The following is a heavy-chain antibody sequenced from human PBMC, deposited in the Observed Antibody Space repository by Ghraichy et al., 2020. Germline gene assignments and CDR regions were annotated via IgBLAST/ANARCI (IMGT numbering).Heavy chain of an antibody. CDR1: GFTFDMYC. D-gene: IGHD4-17*01. CDR3: ARGHYGDSTVYFDY. J-gene: IGHJ4*02. CDR2: ISSTSSYI. V-gene: IGHV3-21*01. Sequence: GGSLRLSCVASGFTFDMYCMTWVRQAPGKGLEWVSSISSTSSYIYQEDSVKGRFTISRDNAKNSLYLQMNRLRAEDTAVYFCARGHYGDSTVYFDYWGQGTAVTVSS.